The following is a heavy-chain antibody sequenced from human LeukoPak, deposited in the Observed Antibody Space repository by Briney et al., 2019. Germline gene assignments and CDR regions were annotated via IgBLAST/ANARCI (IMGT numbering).Heavy chain of an antibody. CDR2: INHSGST. CDR3: ARIDSPDAFDI. V-gene: IGHV4-34*01. CDR1: GGSFSGYY. Sequence: SETLSLTCAVYGGSFSGYYWSWIRQPPGKGLEWIGEINHSGSTNYNPSLESRVTISVDKSKNQFSLKLSSVTAADTAVYYCARIDSPDAFDIWGQGTMVTVSS. J-gene: IGHJ3*02.